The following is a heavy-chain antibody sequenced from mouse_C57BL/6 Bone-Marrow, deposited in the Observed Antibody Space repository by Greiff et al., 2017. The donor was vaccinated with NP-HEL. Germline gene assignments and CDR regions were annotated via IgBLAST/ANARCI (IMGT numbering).Heavy chain of an antibody. CDR1: GFTFSSYG. CDR2: ISSGGSYT. V-gene: IGHV5-6*01. CDR3: ARKDYGAY. J-gene: IGHJ3*01. Sequence: EVQVVESGGDLVKPGGSLKLSCAASGFTFSSYGMSWVRQTPDKRLEWVATISSGGSYTYYPDSVKGRFTISRDNAKNTLYLQMSSLKSEDTAMYYCARKDYGAYWGQGTLVTVSA. D-gene: IGHD1-1*01.